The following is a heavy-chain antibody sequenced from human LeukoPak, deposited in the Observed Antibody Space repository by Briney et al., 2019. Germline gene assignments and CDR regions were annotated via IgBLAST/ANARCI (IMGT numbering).Heavy chain of an antibody. CDR1: GFTFSGSD. Sequence: GGSLRLSCAASGFTFSGSDMHWVRQAPGKGLEWVSTISGSGDATFYAHSVEGRFTISRDSSKNTLYLQMNSLTAEDTALYYCAKDLRGPAAGTWYFDLWGRGTLVTVSS. CDR3: AKDLRGPAAGTWYFDL. D-gene: IGHD6-13*01. CDR2: ISGSGDAT. V-gene: IGHV3-23*01. J-gene: IGHJ2*01.